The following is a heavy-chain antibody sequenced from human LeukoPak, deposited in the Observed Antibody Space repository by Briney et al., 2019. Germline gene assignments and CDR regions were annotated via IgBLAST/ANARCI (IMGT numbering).Heavy chain of an antibody. D-gene: IGHD3-10*01. CDR2: ISSSGATI. V-gene: IGHV3-48*03. CDR3: AREMLREVIIDY. CDR1: GFTFSNYE. Sequence: PGGSLRLSCTASGFTFSNYEMNWVRQAPGEGLEWVSYISSSGATIYYADSVKGRFTISRDNVKNSLYLQMESLRAEDTAVYYCAREMLREVIIDYWGQGTLVTVSS. J-gene: IGHJ4*02.